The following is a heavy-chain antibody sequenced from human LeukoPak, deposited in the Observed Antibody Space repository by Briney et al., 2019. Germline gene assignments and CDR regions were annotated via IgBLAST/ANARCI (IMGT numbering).Heavy chain of an antibody. V-gene: IGHV3-23*01. CDR2: ISGSGGST. D-gene: IGHD3-3*01. J-gene: IGHJ4*02. CDR1: GFTFSSYA. CDR3: AKDLGFLEWLFDY. Sequence: GGSLRLSCAASGFTFSSYAMSGVRQAPGKGLEWVSAISGSGGSTYYADSVEGRFTISRDNSKNTLYLQMNSLRAEDTAVYYCAKDLGFLEWLFDYWGQGTLVIVSS.